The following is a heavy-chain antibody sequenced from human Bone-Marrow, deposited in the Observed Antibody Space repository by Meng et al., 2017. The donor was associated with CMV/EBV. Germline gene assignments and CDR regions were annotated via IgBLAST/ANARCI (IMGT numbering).Heavy chain of an antibody. J-gene: IGHJ5*02. Sequence: ASVKVSCKASGYTFTGYYMHWVRQAPGQGLEWMGWINPNSGGTNYAQKFQGRVTMTRDTSISTAYMELSSLRSDDTAVYYCARDLLDCSSTSCQAAFDPWRQGTLVTVSS. CDR2: INPNSGGT. V-gene: IGHV1-2*02. CDR1: GYTFTGYY. CDR3: ARDLLDCSSTSCQAAFDP. D-gene: IGHD2-2*01.